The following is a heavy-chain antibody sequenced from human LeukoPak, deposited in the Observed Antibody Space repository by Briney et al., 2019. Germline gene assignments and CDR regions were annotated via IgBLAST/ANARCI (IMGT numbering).Heavy chain of an antibody. V-gene: IGHV1-18*01. D-gene: IGHD3-22*01. CDR1: GYTFTSYG. Sequence: ASVKVSCKASGYTFTSYGISWVRQAPGQGLEWMGWISAYNGNTNYAQKFQGRVTMAIDISTNTAYMELRSLRSDDTAVYYCARDGGYYDSSGYLDYWGQGTLVTVSS. CDR2: ISAYNGNT. J-gene: IGHJ4*02. CDR3: ARDGGYYDSSGYLDY.